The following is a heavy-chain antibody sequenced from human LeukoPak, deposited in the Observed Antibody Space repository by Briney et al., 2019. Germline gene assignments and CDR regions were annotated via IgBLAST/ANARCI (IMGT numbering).Heavy chain of an antibody. CDR2: INAGNGNT. CDR3: ARATGIAMAGLGFDY. Sequence: ASVKVSCKASGYTFTSYAMHWVRQAPGQRLEWMGWINAGNGNTKYSQKFQGRVTITRDTSASTAYMELSSLRSEDTAVYYCARATGIAMAGLGFDYWGQGTLVTVSS. J-gene: IGHJ4*02. CDR1: GYTFTSYA. V-gene: IGHV1-3*01. D-gene: IGHD6-19*01.